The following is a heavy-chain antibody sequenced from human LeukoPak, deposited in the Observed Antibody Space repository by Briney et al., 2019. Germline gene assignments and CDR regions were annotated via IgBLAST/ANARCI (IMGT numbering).Heavy chain of an antibody. CDR3: ARDRQWLVDY. CDR2: IYASGST. V-gene: IGHV4-61*02. J-gene: IGHJ4*02. Sequence: PSETLSLTCTVSGGSINSGSYYWSWIRQPAGKGLEWIGRIYASGSTNYNPSLKSRVTISVDTSKNQFSLKLSSVTAADTAVYYCARDRQWLVDYWGQGTLVTVSS. CDR1: GGSINSGSYY. D-gene: IGHD6-19*01.